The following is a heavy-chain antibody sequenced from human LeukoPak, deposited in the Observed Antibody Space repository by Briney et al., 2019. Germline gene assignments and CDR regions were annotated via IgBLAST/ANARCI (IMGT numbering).Heavy chain of an antibody. V-gene: IGHV1-46*01. Sequence: ASVKVSCKESGYTFTSYWIQWVRQAPGQGLEWMGLINPDGGSTAYAHRFQGRVTMTSDTSTSTVYMELSSLRFEDTAMYFCARDGGSFSYNMDVWGQGTTVTVSS. CDR1: GYTFTSYW. D-gene: IGHD1-26*01. CDR3: ARDGGSFSYNMDV. J-gene: IGHJ6*02. CDR2: INPDGGST.